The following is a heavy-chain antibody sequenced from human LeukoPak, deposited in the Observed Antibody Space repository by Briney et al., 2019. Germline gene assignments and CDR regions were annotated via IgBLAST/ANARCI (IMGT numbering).Heavy chain of an antibody. CDR3: ASVVTARTIIDY. J-gene: IGHJ4*02. Sequence: SETLSLTCTVSGYSISSGYYWGWIRQPPGKGLEWIGSIYHSGSTYYNPSLKSRVTISVDTSKNQFSLKLSSVTAADTAVYYCASVVTARTIIDYWGQGTLVTVSS. D-gene: IGHD2-21*02. CDR2: IYHSGST. V-gene: IGHV4-38-2*02. CDR1: GYSISSGYY.